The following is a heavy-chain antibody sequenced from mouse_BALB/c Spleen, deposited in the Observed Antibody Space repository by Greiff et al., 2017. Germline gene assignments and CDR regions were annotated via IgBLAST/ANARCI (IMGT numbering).Heavy chain of an antibody. V-gene: IGHV1-82*01. D-gene: IGHD2-3*01. CDR3: ARWRGDGYFFDY. CDR2: IYPGDGDT. J-gene: IGHJ2*01. CDR1: GYAFSSSW. Sequence: QVQLKESGPELVKPGASVKISCKASGYAFSSSWMNWVKQRPGQGLEWIGRIYPGDGDTNYNGKFKGKATLTADKSSSTAYMQLSSLTSVDSAVYFCARWRGDGYFFDYWGQGTTLTVSS.